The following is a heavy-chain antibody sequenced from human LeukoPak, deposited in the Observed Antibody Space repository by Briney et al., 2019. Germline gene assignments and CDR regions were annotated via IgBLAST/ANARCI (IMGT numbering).Heavy chain of an antibody. CDR1: GGTFSSYT. CDR2: IIPILGIA. D-gene: IGHD6-19*01. CDR3: ARSIAVAGSLY. V-gene: IGHV1-69*02. J-gene: IGHJ4*02. Sequence: SSVKVSCKASGGTFSSYTISWVRQAPGQGLEWMGRIIPILGIANYAQKFQGRVTITADKPTSTAYMELSSLRSEDTAVYYCARSIAVAGSLYWGQGTLVTVSS.